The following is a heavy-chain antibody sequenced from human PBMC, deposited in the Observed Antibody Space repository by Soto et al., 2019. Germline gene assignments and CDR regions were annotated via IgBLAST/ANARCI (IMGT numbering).Heavy chain of an antibody. J-gene: IGHJ6*02. CDR2: IYYSGST. Sequence: SETLSLTCTGSGGALSSSSYYWGWLRQPPGKALEWIGSIYYSGSTYYNPALKSRVTISVDTSKNQFSLKLSSVTAADTAVYYCARLKLDSSSWFRDYYYGMDVWGQGTTVT. CDR3: ARLKLDSSSWFRDYYYGMDV. CDR1: GGALSSSSYY. V-gene: IGHV4-39*01. D-gene: IGHD6-13*01.